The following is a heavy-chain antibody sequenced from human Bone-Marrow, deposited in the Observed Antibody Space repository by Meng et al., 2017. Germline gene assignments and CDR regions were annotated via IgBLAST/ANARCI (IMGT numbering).Heavy chain of an antibody. Sequence: GGSLRLSCAASGFTFSPYAMYWVRQAPGKGLEWVSGISGSGGSTYYADSVKGRFTISRDNSKNTLYLQMNSLRAEDTAVYYCAKVGSSWYVYWFDPWGQGTLVTVSS. CDR2: ISGSGGST. CDR1: GFTFSPYA. D-gene: IGHD6-13*01. CDR3: AKVGSSWYVYWFDP. V-gene: IGHV3-23*01. J-gene: IGHJ5*02.